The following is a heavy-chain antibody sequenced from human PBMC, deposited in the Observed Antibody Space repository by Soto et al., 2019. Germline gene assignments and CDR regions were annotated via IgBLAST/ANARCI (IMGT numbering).Heavy chain of an antibody. J-gene: IGHJ6*01. D-gene: IGHD5-12*01. CDR2: IWYDGSNK. Sequence: QVQLVESGGGVVQPGRSLRLSCAASGFTFSSYGMHWVRQAPGKGLEWVAVIWYDGSNKYYADSVKGRFTISRDNSKNTLYLQMNSLRAEDTAVYYCARDRRGRGYSGLGYGYYYYYGMDVW. V-gene: IGHV3-33*01. CDR1: GFTFSSYG. CDR3: ARDRRGRGYSGLGYGYYYYYGMDV.